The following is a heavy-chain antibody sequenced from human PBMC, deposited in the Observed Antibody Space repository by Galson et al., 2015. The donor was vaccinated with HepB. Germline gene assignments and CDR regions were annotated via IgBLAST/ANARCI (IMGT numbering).Heavy chain of an antibody. D-gene: IGHD6-19*01. J-gene: IGHJ4*02. CDR2: ISSSSSYI. CDR3: ARSKYSSGWYLLDY. CDR1: GFTFSSYS. V-gene: IGHV3-21*01. Sequence: SLRLSCAASGFTFSSYSMNWVRQAPGKGLEWVSSISSSSSYIYYADSVKGRFTISRDNAKNSLYLQMNSLRAEDTAVYYCARSKYSSGWYLLDYWGQGTLVTVSS.